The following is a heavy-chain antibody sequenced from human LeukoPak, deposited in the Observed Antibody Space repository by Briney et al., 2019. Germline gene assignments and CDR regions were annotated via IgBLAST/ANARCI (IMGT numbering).Heavy chain of an antibody. CDR1: GHTFTGYY. CDR2: INPKTGGT. J-gene: IGHJ3*01. D-gene: IGHD3-3*01. CDR3: ARIVFGVVNDALDL. V-gene: IGHV1-2*02. Sequence: ASVKVSCKASGHTFTGYYIHWVRQAPGHGLQWMGWINPKTGGTGYAQDFHDRVTMTSDTSITTAYLTLSGLRSDDTAIYYCARIVFGVVNDALDLWGQGTLVSV.